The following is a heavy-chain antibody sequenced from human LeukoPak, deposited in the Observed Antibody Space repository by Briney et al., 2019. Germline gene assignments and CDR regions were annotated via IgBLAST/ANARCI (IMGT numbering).Heavy chain of an antibody. J-gene: IGHJ4*02. Sequence: GGSLRLSCAASGFTFSNYGMHWVRQAPGKGMEWVAFIRYDGSNKNYADSVKGRFTISRDNSKNTLYLQMNSLRAEDTAVYYCAKKGSSTWYHFDYWGQGTLVTVSS. CDR2: IRYDGSNK. CDR3: AKKGSSTWYHFDY. D-gene: IGHD6-13*01. V-gene: IGHV3-30*02. CDR1: GFTFSNYG.